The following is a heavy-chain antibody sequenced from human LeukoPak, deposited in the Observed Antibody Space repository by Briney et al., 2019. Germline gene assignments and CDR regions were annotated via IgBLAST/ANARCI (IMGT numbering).Heavy chain of an antibody. V-gene: IGHV1-18*01. CDR2: ISAYNGNT. CDR1: GYTFTSYG. Sequence: ASVNVSCKASGYTFTSYGISWVRQAPPQGLEWMGWISAYNGNTNYAQKLKGRVTMTTDTSTSTAYMKLRTLRSDDTAVYYCARVSYYDSSGYFFELSYYFDYWGQGTLVTVSS. J-gene: IGHJ4*02. D-gene: IGHD3-22*01. CDR3: ARVSYYDSSGYFFELSYYFDY.